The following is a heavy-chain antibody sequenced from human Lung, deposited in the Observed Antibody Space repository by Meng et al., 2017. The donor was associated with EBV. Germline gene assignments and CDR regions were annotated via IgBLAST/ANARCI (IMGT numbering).Heavy chain of an antibody. J-gene: IGHJ4*02. Sequence: QVQLGQSGGEVKKPGASGKVSCKASGYTFTGYYMHWLRQAPGQGLEWVGRITPSSGGTTYAQKFQGRVTMTRDTSISTAYMELSSLRSDDAAIYYCVRANLGSADYWGQGTLVTVSS. CDR1: GYTFTGYY. V-gene: IGHV1-2*06. CDR2: ITPSSGGT. CDR3: VRANLGSADY. D-gene: IGHD7-27*01.